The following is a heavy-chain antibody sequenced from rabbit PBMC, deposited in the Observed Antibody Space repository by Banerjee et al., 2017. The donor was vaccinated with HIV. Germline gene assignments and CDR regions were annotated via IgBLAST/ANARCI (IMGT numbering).Heavy chain of an antibody. V-gene: IGHV1S47*01. CDR1: GSDISSNA. CDR3: ARDRDGDAGCGSLDL. J-gene: IGHJ4*01. CDR2: IYSSNGDK. D-gene: IGHD6-1*01. Sequence: QEQLVESGGGLVQPEGSLTLTCKASGSDISSNAMCWVRQAPGKGLELIACIYSSNGDKWDASRVNGRFTISRSASLNTVDVKMTSVTVADTATYFCARDRDGDAGCGSLDLWGPGPLVTV.